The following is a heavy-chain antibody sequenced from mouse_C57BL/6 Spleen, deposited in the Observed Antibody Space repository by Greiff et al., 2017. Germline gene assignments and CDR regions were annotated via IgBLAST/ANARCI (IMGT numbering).Heavy chain of an antibody. D-gene: IGHD4-1*01. CDR2: ISSGGSYT. CDR1: GFTFSSYG. V-gene: IGHV5-6*01. CDR3: ARHWGPGTEGYFDV. Sequence: EVKLMESGGDLVKPGGSLKLSCAASGFTFSSYGMSWVRQTPDKRLEWVATISSGGSYTYYPDSVKGRFTISRDNAKNTLYLQMSSLNSEDTAMYYFARHWGPGTEGYFDVWGTGTTVTVSS. J-gene: IGHJ1*03.